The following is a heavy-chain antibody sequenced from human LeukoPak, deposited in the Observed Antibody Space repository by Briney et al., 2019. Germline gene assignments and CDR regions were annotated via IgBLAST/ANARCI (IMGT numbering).Heavy chain of an antibody. Sequence: SETLSLTCTVSGGSISSYYWSWIRQPPGKGLEWLGYTYSSGSTNYNPSLESRVTISVDTSKNQFSLKLSSVTAADTAVYYCARHYYHSSGSYSFDYWGQGTLVTVSS. CDR3: ARHYYHSSGSYSFDY. D-gene: IGHD3-22*01. V-gene: IGHV4-59*01. CDR2: TYSSGST. CDR1: GGSISSYY. J-gene: IGHJ4*02.